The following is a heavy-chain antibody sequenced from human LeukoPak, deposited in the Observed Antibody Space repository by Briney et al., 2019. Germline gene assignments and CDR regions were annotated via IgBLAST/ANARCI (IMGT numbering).Heavy chain of an antibody. CDR1: VYTLTELS. CDR2: FDPEYGET. D-gene: IGHD4-17*01. Sequence: ASVKVSCKVSVYTLTELSMHWVRQAPGKGLECVGGFDPEYGETIYAQKFQGRVTMTEDTSTDTAYMELSSLRSEDTAVYYCATATVTTTWDFFDYWGQGTLVTVSS. CDR3: ATATVTTTWDFFDY. J-gene: IGHJ4*02. V-gene: IGHV1-24*01.